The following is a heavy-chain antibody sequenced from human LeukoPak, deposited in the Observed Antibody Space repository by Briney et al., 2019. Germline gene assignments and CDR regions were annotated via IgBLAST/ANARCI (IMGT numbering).Heavy chain of an antibody. J-gene: IGHJ4*02. CDR1: GSTFSSYS. Sequence: GGSLRLSCAASGSTFSSYSMNWVRQAPGKVLEWLSYISSGSRTIFYADSVKGRFNISRDNDKNSLFLQMNSLRAEDTAVYYCARESITGHRDFDYWGQGTLVTVSS. D-gene: IGHD1-20*01. CDR2: ISSGSRTI. V-gene: IGHV3-48*01. CDR3: ARESITGHRDFDY.